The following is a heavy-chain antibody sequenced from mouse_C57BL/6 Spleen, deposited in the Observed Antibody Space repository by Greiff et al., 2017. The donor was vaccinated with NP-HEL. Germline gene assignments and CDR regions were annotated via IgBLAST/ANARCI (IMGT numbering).Heavy chain of an antibody. J-gene: IGHJ3*01. CDR1: GYTFTNYW. Sequence: VQGVESGAELVRPGTSVKMSCKASGYTFTNYWIGWAKQRPGHGLEWIGDIYPGGGYTNYNEKFKGKATLTADKSSSTAYMQFSSLTSEDSAIYYCARGDYGSSYGAYWGQGTLVTVSA. CDR3: ARGDYGSSYGAY. D-gene: IGHD1-1*01. CDR2: IYPGGGYT. V-gene: IGHV1-63*01.